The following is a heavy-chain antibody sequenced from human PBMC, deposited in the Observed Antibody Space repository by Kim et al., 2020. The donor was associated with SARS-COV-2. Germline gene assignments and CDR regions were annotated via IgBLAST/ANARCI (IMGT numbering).Heavy chain of an antibody. CDR1: GFIFGNYA. D-gene: IGHD2-21*01. J-gene: IGHJ5*02. CDR2: IGGDGGNR. V-gene: IGHV3-23*01. Sequence: GGSLRLSCAASGFIFGNYAMTWVRQAPGKGLQWVSSIGGDGGNRRYSDSVKGRFTVSKDNSKDTLYLQMNSLRVEDIGFYYCAKDAIPYNKRWDWFDACGARTLVTVSS. CDR3: AKDAIPYNKRWDWFDA.